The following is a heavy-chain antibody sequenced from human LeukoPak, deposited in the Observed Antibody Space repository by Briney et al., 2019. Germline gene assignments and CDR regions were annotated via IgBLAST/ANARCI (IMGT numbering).Heavy chain of an antibody. J-gene: IGHJ5*02. CDR2: IIPIFGTA. V-gene: IGHV1-69*13. Sequence: GASVKVSCKASGGTFSSYAISWVRPAPGQGLEWMGGIIPIFGTANYAQKFQGRVTITADESTSTAYMELSSLRSEDTAVYYCATSPAASDNRFDPWGQGTLVTVSS. D-gene: IGHD2-2*01. CDR1: GGTFSSYA. CDR3: ATSPAASDNRFDP.